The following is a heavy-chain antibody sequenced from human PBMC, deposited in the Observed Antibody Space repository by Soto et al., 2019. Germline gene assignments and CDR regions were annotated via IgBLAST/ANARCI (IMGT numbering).Heavy chain of an antibody. Sequence: EVQLVESGGGLVKPGGSLRLSCAASGFTFSSYSMNWVRQAPGKGLEWVSSISSSSSYIYYADSVKGRFTISRDNAKNSLYLQMNSLRAEDTAVYYCARDHPSRDGYNYVDYWGQGTLVTVSS. CDR1: GFTFSSYS. J-gene: IGHJ4*02. CDR2: ISSSSSYI. D-gene: IGHD5-12*01. V-gene: IGHV3-21*01. CDR3: ARDHPSRDGYNYVDY.